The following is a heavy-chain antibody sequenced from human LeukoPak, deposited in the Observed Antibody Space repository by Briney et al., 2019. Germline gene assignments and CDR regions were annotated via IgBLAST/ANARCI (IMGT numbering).Heavy chain of an antibody. Sequence: GGSLRLSCAASGFTFSSYAMHWVRQAPGKGLEYVSAISSNGGSTYYANSVKGRFTISRDNSKNTLYLQMGSLRAGDMAVYYCAREKGGFDIWGQGTMVTVSS. CDR2: ISSNGGST. CDR3: AREKGGFDI. CDR1: GFTFSSYA. V-gene: IGHV3-64*01. D-gene: IGHD2-15*01. J-gene: IGHJ3*02.